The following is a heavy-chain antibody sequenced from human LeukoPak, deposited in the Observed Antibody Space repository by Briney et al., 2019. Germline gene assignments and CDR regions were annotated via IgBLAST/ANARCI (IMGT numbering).Heavy chain of an antibody. Sequence: SETLSLTCTVSGGSISSYYWSWVRQPPGEGLEWIGYIYYSASTNYTPSLKSRVTISVDTSKNQFSLKLSSVTAADTAVYYCASDFGPITPRHAFDIWGQGTMVTVSS. V-gene: IGHV4-59*01. J-gene: IGHJ3*02. CDR2: IYYSAST. CDR3: ASDFGPITPRHAFDI. D-gene: IGHD4-23*01. CDR1: GGSISSYY.